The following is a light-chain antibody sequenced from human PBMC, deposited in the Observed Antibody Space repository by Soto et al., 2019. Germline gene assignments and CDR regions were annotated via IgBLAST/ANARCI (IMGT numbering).Light chain of an antibody. Sequence: DIVMTQSPDSLAVSLGERATINCKSSQSVLYSSNNKNYLAWYQQKPGQPPKLLIYWASTRESGIPDRFSGSGSGTDFAHTMSSLQAQDVAVYYCQQYYSTPPLYTFGQGTKLEIK. CDR2: WAS. J-gene: IGKJ2*01. V-gene: IGKV4-1*01. CDR1: QSVLYSSNNKNY. CDR3: QQYYSTPPLYT.